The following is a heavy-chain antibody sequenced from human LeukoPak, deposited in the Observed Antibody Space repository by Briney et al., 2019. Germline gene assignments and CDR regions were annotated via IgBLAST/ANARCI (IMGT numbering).Heavy chain of an antibody. J-gene: IGHJ4*02. CDR2: INQDGRAQ. V-gene: IGHV3-7*01. Sequence: LGKSLEWVANINQDGRAQYYVDSVKGRFTISRDNAKSSLYLQMNSLRAEDTAVYYCARSARWGQGTLATVSS. CDR3: ARSAR.